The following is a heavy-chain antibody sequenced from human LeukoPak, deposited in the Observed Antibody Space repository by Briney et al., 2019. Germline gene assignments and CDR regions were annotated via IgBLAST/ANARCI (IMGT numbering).Heavy chain of an antibody. J-gene: IGHJ6*03. CDR1: GYSISSGYY. D-gene: IGHD2-2*01. CDR3: ARLTSSTSSPRYYYYYYYMDV. CDR2: IYHSGST. V-gene: IGHV4-38-2*01. Sequence: SETLSLTCAVSGYSISSGYYWGWIRQPPGQGLEWIGSIYHSGSTYYNPSLKSRVTISVDTSKNQFSLKLSSVTAADAAVYYCARLTSSTSSPRYYYYYYYMDVWGKGTTVTVSS.